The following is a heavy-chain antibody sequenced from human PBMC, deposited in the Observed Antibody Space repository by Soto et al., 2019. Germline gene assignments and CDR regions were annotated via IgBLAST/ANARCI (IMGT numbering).Heavy chain of an antibody. V-gene: IGHV3-30-3*01. CDR1: GFTFSSYA. J-gene: IGHJ4*02. CDR2: ISYDGSNK. CDR3: ARERIFRVVVPAARGLYY. Sequence: QVQLVESGGGVVQPGRSLRLSCAASGFTFSSYAMHWVRQAPGKGLEWVAVISYDGSNKYYADSVKGRFTISRDNSKNMLYLQMNSLRAEDTAVYYCARERIFRVVVPAARGLYYCGQGTLVAVSS. D-gene: IGHD2-2*01.